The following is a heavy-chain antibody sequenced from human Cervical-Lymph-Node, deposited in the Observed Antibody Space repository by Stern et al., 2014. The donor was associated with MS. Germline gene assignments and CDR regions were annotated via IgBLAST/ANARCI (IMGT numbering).Heavy chain of an antibody. CDR3: AREGTETAVAAFDL. V-gene: IGHV1-69*01. Sequence: VQLVQSGAEVGKPGSSVKVSCKASGGTFSSHSFSWVRPAPGQGLEWMGQIIPIFNTANYAQKFQGRVTMTADGSTSTVYMELSSLRSEDTAVYYCAREGTETAVAAFDLWGQGTLVTVSS. CDR1: GGTFSSHS. D-gene: IGHD6-19*01. J-gene: IGHJ4*02. CDR2: IIPIFNTA.